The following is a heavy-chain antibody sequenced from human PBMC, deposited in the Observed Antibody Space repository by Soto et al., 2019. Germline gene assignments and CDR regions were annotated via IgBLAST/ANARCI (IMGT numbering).Heavy chain of an antibody. D-gene: IGHD4-17*01. CDR3: ARYSAPTGYDY. Sequence: QVQLVQSGAEVKKPGASVKVSCKASGYTFTSYGISWVRQAPGQGLEWMGWISAYNGNTNYAQKLQGRVTMTTDTATSTAYRGLRSRRADDTAVYYCARYSAPTGYDYWGQGTLVTVSS. V-gene: IGHV1-18*01. J-gene: IGHJ4*02. CDR1: GYTFTSYG. CDR2: ISAYNGNT.